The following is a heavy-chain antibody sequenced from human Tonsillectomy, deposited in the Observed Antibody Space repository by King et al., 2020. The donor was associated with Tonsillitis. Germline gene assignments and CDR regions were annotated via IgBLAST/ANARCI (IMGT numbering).Heavy chain of an antibody. CDR3: ARYRRIAAAAPLLY. Sequence: VQLPQWGAGLLKPSETLSLTCAVYGGSFSGYYWSWIRQPPGKGLEWIGEINHSGSTNYNPSHKSRVTISVDTSKNQFSLKLSSVTAADTAVYYCARYRRIAAAAPLLYWGQGTLVTVSS. D-gene: IGHD6-13*01. J-gene: IGHJ4*02. CDR2: INHSGST. V-gene: IGHV4-34*01. CDR1: GGSFSGYY.